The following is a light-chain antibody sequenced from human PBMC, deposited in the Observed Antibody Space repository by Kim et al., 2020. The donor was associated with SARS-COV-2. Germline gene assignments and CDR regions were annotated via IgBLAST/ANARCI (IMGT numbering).Light chain of an antibody. CDR1: QSVSSY. CDR3: QQRSNWPPT. V-gene: IGKV3-11*01. CDR2: DAS. Sequence: LSPGERATLACRASQSVSSYLAWYQQKPGQAPRLLIYDASNRATGIPARFSGSGSGTDFTLTISSLEPEDFAVYYCQQRSNWPPTFGGGTKVDIK. J-gene: IGKJ4*01.